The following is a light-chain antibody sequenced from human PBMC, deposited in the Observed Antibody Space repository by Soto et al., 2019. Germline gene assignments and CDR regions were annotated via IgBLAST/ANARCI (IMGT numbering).Light chain of an antibody. Sequence: EIVLTQSPATLSLSPGERATLSCRASQSVSSYLAWYQQKPGQAPRLLIYDASNRATGIPARFSGSGSGTDFTLPISSLAPEDFAVYSCQQRSNWPRLTFGGGTKVEIK. J-gene: IGKJ4*01. CDR3: QQRSNWPRLT. CDR2: DAS. CDR1: QSVSSY. V-gene: IGKV3-11*01.